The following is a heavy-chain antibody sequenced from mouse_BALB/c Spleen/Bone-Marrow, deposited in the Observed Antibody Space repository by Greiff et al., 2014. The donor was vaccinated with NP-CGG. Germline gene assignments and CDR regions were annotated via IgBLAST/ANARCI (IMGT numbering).Heavy chain of an antibody. J-gene: IGHJ4*01. Sequence: QVQLQQSGAELARPGASVKLSCKASGYTFTSYWMNCVKQRPGQGLEWIGMIDPSDSETHYNQMFKDKATLTVDKSSSTAYMQLSSLTSEDSAVYYCARGGPQDSSGTGAMDYWGQGTSVTVSS. V-gene: IGHV1-61*01. D-gene: IGHD3-2*01. CDR3: ARGGPQDSSGTGAMDY. CDR2: IDPSDSET. CDR1: GYTFTSYW.